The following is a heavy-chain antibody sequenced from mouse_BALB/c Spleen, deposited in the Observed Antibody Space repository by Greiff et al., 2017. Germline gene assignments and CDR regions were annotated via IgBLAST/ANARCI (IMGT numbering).Heavy chain of an antibody. Sequence: DVKLQESGPGLVKPSQSLSLTCTVTGYSITSDYAWNWIRQFPGNKLEWMGYISYSGSTSYNPSLKSRISITRDTSKNQFFLQLNSVTTEDTATYYCARGLLRGMDYWGQGTSVTVSS. D-gene: IGHD2-3*01. CDR3: ARGLLRGMDY. V-gene: IGHV3-2*02. CDR2: ISYSGST. J-gene: IGHJ4*01. CDR1: GYSITSDYA.